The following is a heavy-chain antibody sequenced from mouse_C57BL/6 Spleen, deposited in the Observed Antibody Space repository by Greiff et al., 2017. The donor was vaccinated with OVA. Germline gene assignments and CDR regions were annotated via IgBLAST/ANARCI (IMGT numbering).Heavy chain of an antibody. J-gene: IGHJ3*01. V-gene: IGHV14-1*01. CDR1: GFNIKDYY. Sequence: EVQLQQSGAELVRPGASVKLSCTASGFNIKDYYMHWVKQRPEQGLEWIGRIDPEDGDTEYAPKFQGKATMTADTSSNTAYLQLRSLTSEDTAVYYCTTPYGSSYWFAYWGQGTLVTVSA. CDR3: TTPYGSSYWFAY. D-gene: IGHD1-1*01. CDR2: IDPEDGDT.